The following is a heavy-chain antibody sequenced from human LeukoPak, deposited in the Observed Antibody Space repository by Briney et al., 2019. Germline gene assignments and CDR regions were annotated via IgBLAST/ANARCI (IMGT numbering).Heavy chain of an antibody. D-gene: IGHD3-10*01. CDR3: ARGGSGTYWAYYNWFDP. V-gene: IGHV1-8*01. J-gene: IGHJ5*02. CDR1: GYTFTSYD. CDR2: MNPNSGNA. Sequence: GGSVKVSCKASGYTFTSYDINWVRQATGQGLEWMGWMNPNSGNAGYAQKFQGRVTMTRNTSISTAYMELSNLRPEDTAVYYCARGGSGTYWAYYNWFDPWGQGTLVTVSS.